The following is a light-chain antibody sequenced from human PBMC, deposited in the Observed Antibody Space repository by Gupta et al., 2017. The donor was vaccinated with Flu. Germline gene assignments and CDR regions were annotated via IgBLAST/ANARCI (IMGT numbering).Light chain of an antibody. J-gene: IGKJ4*01. V-gene: IGKV3-15*01. CDR3: QQYNNWPLT. Sequence: EIVMTQSPATLSVSPGERVTLSCRASQSVSSNLAWYQQRPGQAPRLLMYGASTRATGIPAKFSGSGTGTEFTLTISSRQSEDIAVYYCQQYNNWPLTFGGGTKVEIK. CDR1: QSVSSN. CDR2: GAS.